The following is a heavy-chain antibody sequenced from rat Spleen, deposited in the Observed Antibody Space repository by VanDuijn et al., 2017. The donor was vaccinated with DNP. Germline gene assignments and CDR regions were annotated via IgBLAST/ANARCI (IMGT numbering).Heavy chain of an antibody. Sequence: EVQLVESGGGPVQPGRSLKLSCVASGFIFSNYWMTWIRQPPGTALEWVASITNTGGSTYYSDSVKGRFIISRDNAKSTLYLQVNSLRSEDPATYYCTSNPHIRTAAPFDYWGQGVMVTVSS. D-gene: IGHD3-8*01. CDR2: ITNTGGST. V-gene: IGHV5-31*01. J-gene: IGHJ2*01. CDR1: GFIFSNYW. CDR3: TSNPHIRTAAPFDY.